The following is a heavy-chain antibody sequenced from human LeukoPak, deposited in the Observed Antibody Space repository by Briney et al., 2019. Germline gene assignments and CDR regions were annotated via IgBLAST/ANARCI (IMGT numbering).Heavy chain of an antibody. CDR1: GFTFSSYW. Sequence: GGSLRLSCAASGFTFSSYWMSWVRQAPGKGLEWVANIKQDGSEKYYVDSLKGRFTISRDNAKNSLYLQMNSLRAEDTAVYYCARDSLGGNSNDAFDIWGQGTMVTVSS. V-gene: IGHV3-7*01. J-gene: IGHJ3*02. CDR2: IKQDGSEK. D-gene: IGHD4-23*01. CDR3: ARDSLGGNSNDAFDI.